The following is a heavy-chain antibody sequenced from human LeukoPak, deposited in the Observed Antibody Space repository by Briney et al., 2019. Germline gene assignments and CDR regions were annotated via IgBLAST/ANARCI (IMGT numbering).Heavy chain of an antibody. D-gene: IGHD3-10*01. Sequence: GASVKVSCKASGYTFTAYYMHWVRQAPGQGLEWMGWINPNSGGTNYAQKFQGRVTMTRDTSISTAYMELSRLRSDDTAVYYCARGVNYYGSGSYHFDYWGQGTLVTVSS. CDR2: INPNSGGT. J-gene: IGHJ4*02. CDR3: ARGVNYYGSGSYHFDY. V-gene: IGHV1-2*02. CDR1: GYTFTAYY.